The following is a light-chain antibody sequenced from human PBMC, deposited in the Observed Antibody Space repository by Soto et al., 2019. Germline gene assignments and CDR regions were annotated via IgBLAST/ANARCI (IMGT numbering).Light chain of an antibody. V-gene: IGLV3-1*01. J-gene: IGLJ2*01. CDR2: EDK. Sequence: SYELTQPPSVSVSPGQTARIXXSGDKLGEKFACWYQQKPGQSPVVVIYEDKKRPSAIPQRFSGSNSGNTATLTISGTETMDEADYYCQTXDNSTVVFGGGTKLTVL. CDR1: KLGEKF. CDR3: QTXDNSTVV.